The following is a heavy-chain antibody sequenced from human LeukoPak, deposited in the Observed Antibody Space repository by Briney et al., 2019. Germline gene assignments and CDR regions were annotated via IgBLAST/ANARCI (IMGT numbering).Heavy chain of an antibody. CDR2: IYYTGTT. Sequence: SETLSLTCTVSGGSISSYYWGWIRQPPGKGLEWIGYIYYTGTTNYNPSLKSRLTISVDTSKNQFSLNLSSVTSADTAVYYCAREGWGYYFDFWGQGTLVTVSS. CDR1: GGSISSYY. V-gene: IGHV4-59*01. D-gene: IGHD7-27*01. CDR3: AREGWGYYFDF. J-gene: IGHJ4*02.